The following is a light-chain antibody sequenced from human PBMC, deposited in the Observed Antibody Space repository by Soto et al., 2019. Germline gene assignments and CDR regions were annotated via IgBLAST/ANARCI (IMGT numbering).Light chain of an antibody. CDR3: QHYGRSPS. J-gene: IGKJ1*01. CDR1: QSVGSAY. CDR2: GAS. Sequence: EIVLTQSPGTLSLSPGERATLSCRASQSVGSAYVGWYQQKPGQAPRLLIFGASRGATGIPDRFSGSGSGINFTLTINKVEPEDSAVYYCQHYGRSPSFGRGTKVDIK. V-gene: IGKV3-20*01.